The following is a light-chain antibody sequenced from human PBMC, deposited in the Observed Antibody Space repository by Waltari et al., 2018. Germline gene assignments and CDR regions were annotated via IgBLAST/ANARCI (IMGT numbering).Light chain of an antibody. CDR3: ASYAGYNNLDVL. CDR2: DVN. V-gene: IGLV2-8*01. CDR1: KRDVGGYKY. J-gene: IGLJ2*01. Sequence: QSALTQPPSASGSAGQSVTISCTGTKRDVGGYKYVSWYQQLPGEAPKLIIFDVNRRSSGIPDRFSGSKSGNTASLTVSGLQSEDEATYYCASYAGYNNLDVLFGGGTKLTVL.